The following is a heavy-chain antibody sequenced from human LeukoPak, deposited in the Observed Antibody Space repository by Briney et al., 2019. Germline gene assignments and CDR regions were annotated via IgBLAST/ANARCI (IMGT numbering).Heavy chain of an antibody. V-gene: IGHV3-21*04. Sequence: PGGSLRLSCAASGFTFSSYSMNWVRQAPGKGLEWVSSISSSSSYLYYADSVKGRFTISRDNAKNSLYLQMNSLRAEDTAVYYCAKGKVVPAAVFDYWGQGTLVTVSS. CDR3: AKGKVVPAAVFDY. CDR1: GFTFSSYS. CDR2: ISSSSSYL. J-gene: IGHJ4*02. D-gene: IGHD2-2*01.